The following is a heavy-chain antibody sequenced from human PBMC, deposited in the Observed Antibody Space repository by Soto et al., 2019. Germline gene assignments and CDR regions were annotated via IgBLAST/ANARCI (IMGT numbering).Heavy chain of an antibody. CDR1: GGSTSSGDYY. J-gene: IGHJ4*02. CDR3: ARQYGGYEYYFDY. Sequence: QVQLQESGPGLVKPSETLSLTCTVSGGSTSSGDYYWSWIRQPPGKGLEWIGYIYYSGITYYNPSLKNRLTISQDTSKNQFSLKLRSVTAADTAVYYCARQYGGYEYYFDYWGPGTLVTVSS. V-gene: IGHV4-30-4*01. D-gene: IGHD5-12*01. CDR2: IYYSGIT.